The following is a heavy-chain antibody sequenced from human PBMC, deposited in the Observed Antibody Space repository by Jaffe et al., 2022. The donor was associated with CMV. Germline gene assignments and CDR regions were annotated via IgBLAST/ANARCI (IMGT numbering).Heavy chain of an antibody. D-gene: IGHD2-21*01. V-gene: IGHV3-48*03. J-gene: IGHJ3*01. CDR2: ISSSDVT. CDR3: ARGGHCGTTVCYRFNAFDA. Sequence: EVSLVESGGGLVQSGGSLRLSCEVSGFTFSSHEMNWVRQAPGKGLEWVSYISSSDVTIYADSVKGRFTISRDNARNSLYLEMNSLTAEDTAVYYCARGGHCGTTVCYRFNAFDAWGQGTKVTVSS. CDR1: GFTFSSHE.